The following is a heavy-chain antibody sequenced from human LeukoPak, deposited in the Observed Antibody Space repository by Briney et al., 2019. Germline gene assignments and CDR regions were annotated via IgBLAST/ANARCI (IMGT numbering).Heavy chain of an antibody. J-gene: IGHJ6*03. CDR3: ARVLGYCSGGSCYYYYMDV. CDR1: GGSFSGYY. V-gene: IGHV4-34*01. CDR2: INHSGST. D-gene: IGHD2-15*01. Sequence: SETLSLTCAVYGGSFSGYYWSWIRQPPGKGLAWIGEINHSGSTNYNPSLKSQVTISVDTSKNQFSLKLSSVTAADTAVYYCARVLGYCSGGSCYYYYMDVWGKGTTVTVSS.